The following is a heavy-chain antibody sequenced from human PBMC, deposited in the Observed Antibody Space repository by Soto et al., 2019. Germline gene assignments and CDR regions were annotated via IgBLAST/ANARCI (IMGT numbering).Heavy chain of an antibody. CDR3: ARAGRGYSGYDAYRNYYYYYYGMDV. V-gene: IGHV1-8*01. Sequence: ASLKVSCKASGYTFTSYDINWVRQATGQGLEWMGWMNPNSGNTGYAQKFQGRVTMTRNTSISTAYMELSSLRSEDTAVYYCARAGRGYSGYDAYRNYYYYYYGMDVWGQGTTVTVSS. J-gene: IGHJ6*02. CDR1: GYTFTSYD. D-gene: IGHD5-12*01. CDR2: MNPNSGNT.